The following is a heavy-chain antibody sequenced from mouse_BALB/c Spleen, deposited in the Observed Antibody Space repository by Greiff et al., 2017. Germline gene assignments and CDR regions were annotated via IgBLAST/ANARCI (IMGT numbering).Heavy chain of an antibody. CDR2: IRSKSNNYAT. Sequence: EVQLVESGGGLVQPKGSLKLSCAASGFTFNTYAMNWVRQAPGKGLEWVARIRSKSNNYATYYADSVKDRFTISRDDSQSMLYLQMNNLKTEDTAMYYCVSYYYGSRDYWGQGTSVTVSS. J-gene: IGHJ4*01. V-gene: IGHV10-1*02. D-gene: IGHD1-1*01. CDR3: VSYYYGSRDY. CDR1: GFTFNTYA.